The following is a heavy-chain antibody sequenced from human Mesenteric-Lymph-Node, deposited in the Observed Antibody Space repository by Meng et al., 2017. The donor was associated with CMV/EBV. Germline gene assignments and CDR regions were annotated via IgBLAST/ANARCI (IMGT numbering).Heavy chain of an antibody. D-gene: IGHD3-16*01. CDR3: ARFGGPTFQSNWFDA. Sequence: TVSCKGSGYGFAGYWIAWVRQPPGKGLEWMGIIFPGGSQTIYSPSFEGQVTISADKSISTAFLQWSGLKASDTGIYYCARFGGPTFQSNWFDAWGQGTLVTVSS. CDR2: IFPGGSQT. CDR1: GYGFAGYW. V-gene: IGHV5-51*01. J-gene: IGHJ5*02.